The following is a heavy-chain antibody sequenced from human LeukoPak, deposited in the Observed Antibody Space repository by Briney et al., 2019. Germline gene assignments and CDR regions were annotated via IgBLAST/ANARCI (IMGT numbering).Heavy chain of an antibody. CDR2: IIPIFGTA. CDR3: ARHSVPAAMTVHFDY. J-gene: IGHJ4*02. CDR1: GGTFSSYA. Sequence: SVKVSCKASGGTFSSYAISWVRQAPGQGLEWMGRIIPIFGTANYAQKFQGRVTITTDESTSTAYMELSSLRSEDTAVYYCARHSVPAAMTVHFDYWGQGTLVTVSS. D-gene: IGHD2-2*01. V-gene: IGHV1-69*05.